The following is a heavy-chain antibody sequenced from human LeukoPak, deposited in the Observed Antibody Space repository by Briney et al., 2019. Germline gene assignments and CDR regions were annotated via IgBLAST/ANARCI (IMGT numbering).Heavy chain of an antibody. CDR2: INPSAGST. D-gene: IGHD2-2*02. V-gene: IGHV1-46*01. CDR1: GYTFSSYY. CDR3: ARGRYCSSDSCYTDHYYYFGMDV. Sequence: ASVPVTCKASGYTFSSYYMHWVRQAPGEGLEWMGIINPSAGSTSYAQKFQGRVTMTRDTSISTAYMELTRLRSDDTAIYYCARGRYCSSDSCYTDHYYYFGMDVWGQVITVTVSS. J-gene: IGHJ6*02.